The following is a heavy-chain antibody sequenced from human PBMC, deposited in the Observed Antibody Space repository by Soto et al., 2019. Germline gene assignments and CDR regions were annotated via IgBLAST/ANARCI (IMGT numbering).Heavy chain of an antibody. V-gene: IGHV5-51*01. CDR3: ARLGMATVETYYFDY. CDR2: IYPGDSDT. CDR1: GYSFTSYW. D-gene: IGHD5-12*01. J-gene: IGHJ4*02. Sequence: PGESLKISCKGSGYSFTSYWIGWVRQMPGKGLEWMGIIYPGDSDTRYSPSFQGQVTISADKSISTAYLQWSSLKASDTAMYYCARLGMATVETYYFDYWGQGTLVTSPQ.